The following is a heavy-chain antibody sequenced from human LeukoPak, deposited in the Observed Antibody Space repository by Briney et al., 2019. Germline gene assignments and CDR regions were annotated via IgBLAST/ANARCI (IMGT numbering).Heavy chain of an antibody. CDR2: ISWNSGSI. J-gene: IGHJ4*02. CDR1: GFTFDDYA. D-gene: IGHD6-25*01. CDR3: ASGVRIHFDY. Sequence: GGSLRLSCAASGFTFDDYAMHWVRHAPGKGLEWVSGISWNSGSIGYADSVKGRFTISRDNAKNSLYLQMNSLRAEDTAVYYCASGVRIHFDYWGQGTLVTVSS. V-gene: IGHV3-9*01.